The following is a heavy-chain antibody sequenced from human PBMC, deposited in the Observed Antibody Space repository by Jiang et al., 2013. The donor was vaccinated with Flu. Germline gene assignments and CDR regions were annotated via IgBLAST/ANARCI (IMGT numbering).Heavy chain of an antibody. V-gene: IGHV4-39*01. Sequence: ELLKPSETLSLTCTVSGGSISSSSYYWGWIRQPPGKGREWIGSIYYSGSTYYNPSLKSRVTISVDTSKNQFSLKLSSVTAADTAVYYCARLNPDSDYYDSSGYWY. D-gene: IGHD3-22*01. CDR1: GGSISSSSYY. CDR2: IYYSGST. J-gene: IGHJ2*01. CDR3: ARLNPDSDYYDSSGYWY.